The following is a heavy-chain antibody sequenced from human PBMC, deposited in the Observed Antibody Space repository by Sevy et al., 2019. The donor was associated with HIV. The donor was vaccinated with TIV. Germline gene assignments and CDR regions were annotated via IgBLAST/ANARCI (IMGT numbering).Heavy chain of an antibody. CDR3: AREGVDFWSGPVDFYYGMDV. CDR2: IKHDGSST. Sequence: GGSLRLSCAASGFDFSRYLMHWVRQVPGKGLVWVSQIKHDGSSTTYADSVKGRFSVSRDNAKNTLYLQMNGLRAEDTAVYYSAREGVDFWSGPVDFYYGMDVWGQGATVTVSS. CDR1: GFDFSRYL. J-gene: IGHJ6*02. D-gene: IGHD3-3*01. V-gene: IGHV3-74*01.